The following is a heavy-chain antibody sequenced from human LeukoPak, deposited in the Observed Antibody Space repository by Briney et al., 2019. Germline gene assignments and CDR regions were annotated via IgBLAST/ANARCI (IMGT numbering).Heavy chain of an antibody. D-gene: IGHD3-22*01. Sequence: ASVKVSCKASGYTFTSYGISWVRQAPGQGLEWMGWISAYNGNTNYAQKLQGRVTMTTDTSTSTAYMELRSLRSDDTAVYYCARDAHYYDSSGAFDYWGQGTLVIVSS. CDR2: ISAYNGNT. CDR1: GYTFTSYG. V-gene: IGHV1-18*01. CDR3: ARDAHYYDSSGAFDY. J-gene: IGHJ4*02.